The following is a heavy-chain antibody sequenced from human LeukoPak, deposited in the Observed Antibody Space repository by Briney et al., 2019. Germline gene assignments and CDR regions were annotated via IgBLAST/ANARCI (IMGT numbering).Heavy chain of an antibody. Sequence: PPETLSLTCAVSDNSFSSHYWTWIRQPPGKGLEWIGYTSYIGSTNYNPSLKSRVTISIDTSKNQFSLKLSSVTAADTAVYYCVRAVGPVGGYDSPWGQGTLVTVSS. J-gene: IGHJ5*02. D-gene: IGHD5-12*01. CDR3: VRAVGPVGGYDSP. V-gene: IGHV4-59*11. CDR1: DNSFSSHY. CDR2: TSYIGST.